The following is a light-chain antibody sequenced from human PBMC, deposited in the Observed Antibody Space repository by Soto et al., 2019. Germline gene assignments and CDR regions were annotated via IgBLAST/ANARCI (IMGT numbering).Light chain of an antibody. Sequence: QSALTPPASVSGSPGQSITISCTGTSTDVGAYNYVSWYQQHPGKAPKLVIFDVTNRPSEVSDRFSGSKSGNTASLTISGLQFEDEADYYCSSYRGASTPVFGGGTKVTVL. CDR2: DVT. J-gene: IGLJ2*01. CDR1: STDVGAYNY. CDR3: SSYRGASTPV. V-gene: IGLV2-14*01.